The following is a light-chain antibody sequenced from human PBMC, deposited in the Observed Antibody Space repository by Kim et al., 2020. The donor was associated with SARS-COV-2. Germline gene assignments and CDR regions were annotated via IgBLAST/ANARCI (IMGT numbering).Light chain of an antibody. Sequence: SPGERATLSCRASQSVSSNLAWYQQKPGQAPWLLLYGASTRATGIPARFSGSGSGTEFTLTISSLQSEDVAVYYCQQYNDWPPITFGQGTRLEIK. J-gene: IGKJ5*01. CDR1: QSVSSN. V-gene: IGKV3-15*01. CDR2: GAS. CDR3: QQYNDWPPIT.